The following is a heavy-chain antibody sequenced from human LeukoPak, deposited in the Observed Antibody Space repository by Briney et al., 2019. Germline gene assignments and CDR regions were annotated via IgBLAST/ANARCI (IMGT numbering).Heavy chain of an antibody. CDR1: GYTFTIYY. D-gene: IGHD3-22*01. CDR2: INPSGGST. CDR3: ARDRTYYYDSSGLDY. Sequence: ASVKVSCKASGYTFTIYYIHWVRQAPGQGLEWMGIINPSGGSTSYAQKFQGRVTMTRDTSTSTVYMELSSLRSEDTAVYYCARDRTYYYDSSGLDYWGQGTLVTVSS. V-gene: IGHV1-46*01. J-gene: IGHJ4*02.